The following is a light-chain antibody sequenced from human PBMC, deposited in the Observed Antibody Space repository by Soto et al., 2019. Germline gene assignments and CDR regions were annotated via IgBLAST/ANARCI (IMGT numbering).Light chain of an antibody. CDR2: SAS. V-gene: IGKV3-20*01. J-gene: IGKJ1*01. CDR3: QQYGSSPRT. CDR1: QSVSSTY. Sequence: EIVLTQSPGTLSLSPGARATLSCRASQSVSSTYLAWYQQKPGQAPRLLIYSASSRATGIPDRFSGSGSGTDFTLTISRLETEDFAVYYCQQYGSSPRTFGQGTKVDI.